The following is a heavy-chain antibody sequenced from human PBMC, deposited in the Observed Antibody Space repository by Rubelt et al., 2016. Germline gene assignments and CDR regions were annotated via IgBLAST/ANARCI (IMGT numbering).Heavy chain of an antibody. CDR3: ARDPGPLHDAFDI. CDR2: INHSGST. CDR1: GGSISTSTYY. J-gene: IGHJ3*02. V-gene: IGHV4-39*07. Sequence: QMQLQESGPGLEKPSETLSLTCSVSGGSISTSTYYWGWIRQPPGKGLEWIGEINHSGSTNYNPSLKSRVTISLDTSKNQFSLKLSSVTAADTAVYYCARDPGPLHDAFDIWGQGTMVTVSS.